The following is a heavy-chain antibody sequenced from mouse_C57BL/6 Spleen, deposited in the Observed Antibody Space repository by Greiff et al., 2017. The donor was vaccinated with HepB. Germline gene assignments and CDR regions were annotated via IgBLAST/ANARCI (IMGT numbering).Heavy chain of an antibody. D-gene: IGHD2-4*01. Sequence: VQLQQSGPELVKPGASVKISCKASGYTFTDYYMNWVKQSHGKSLEWIGDINPNNGGTSYNQKFKGKATLHLDKSSSTAYMELRSLTSEDSAVYYCARGDYDEGFDYWGQGTTLTVSS. CDR2: INPNNGGT. CDR1: GYTFTDYY. V-gene: IGHV1-26*01. J-gene: IGHJ2*01. CDR3: ARGDYDEGFDY.